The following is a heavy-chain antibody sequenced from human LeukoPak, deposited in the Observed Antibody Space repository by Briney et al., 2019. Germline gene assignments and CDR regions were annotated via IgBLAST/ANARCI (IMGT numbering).Heavy chain of an antibody. V-gene: IGHV4-31*03. Sequence: PSETLSLTCTVSGGSISSGGYYWSWIRQHPGKGLEWIGYIYYSGSTYYSPSLKSRVTISVDTSKNQFSLKLSSVTAADTAVYYCARGGRWLQLRYFDYWGQGTLVTVSS. CDR1: GGSISSGGYY. D-gene: IGHD5-24*01. CDR3: ARGGRWLQLRYFDY. CDR2: IYYSGST. J-gene: IGHJ4*02.